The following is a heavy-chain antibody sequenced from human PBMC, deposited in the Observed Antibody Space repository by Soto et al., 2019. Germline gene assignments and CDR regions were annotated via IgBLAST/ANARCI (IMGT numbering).Heavy chain of an antibody. D-gene: IGHD1-26*01. CDR2: IYTSGNT. J-gene: IGHJ4*02. Sequence: PSETLSLTCTVSSGSIRRDYWNWIRQPAGKGLEWIGRIYTSGNTYYNPSLKSRVSMALDTSKNQFSLNLTSVTAADTAIYYCARDTTNLAFDYWGPGILVTV. CDR3: ARDTTNLAFDY. CDR1: SGSIRRDY. V-gene: IGHV4-4*07.